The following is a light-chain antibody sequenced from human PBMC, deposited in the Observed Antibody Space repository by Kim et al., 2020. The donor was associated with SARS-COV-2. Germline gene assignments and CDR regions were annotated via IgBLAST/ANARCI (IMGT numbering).Light chain of an antibody. CDR3: QAWDSSTAV. V-gene: IGLV3-1*01. CDR2: QDS. CDR1: KLGDKY. Sequence: VSPGQTASITCSGDKLGDKYACWYQQKPGQSPVLVIYQDSKRPSGISERFSGSNSGNTATLTISGTQAMDEADYYCQAWDSSTAVFGGGTQLTVL. J-gene: IGLJ2*01.